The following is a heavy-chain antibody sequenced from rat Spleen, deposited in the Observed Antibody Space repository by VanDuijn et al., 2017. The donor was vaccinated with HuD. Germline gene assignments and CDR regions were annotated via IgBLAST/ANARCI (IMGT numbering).Heavy chain of an antibody. D-gene: IGHD4-3*01. CDR1: GFTFSNYD. CDR2: ISYDGSST. Sequence: EVQLVESGGGLVQPGRSMKLSCAASGFTFSNYDMAWVRQAPTKGLEWVASISYDGSSTYYRDSVKGRFTISRDNEKSTLYLQMDSLRSEDTATYYCTTDIYSGYVMDAWGQGASVTVSS. V-gene: IGHV5-20*01. J-gene: IGHJ4*01. CDR3: TTDIYSGYVMDA.